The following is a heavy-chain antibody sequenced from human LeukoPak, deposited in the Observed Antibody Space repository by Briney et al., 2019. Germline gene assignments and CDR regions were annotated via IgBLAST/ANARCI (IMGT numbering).Heavy chain of an antibody. D-gene: IGHD2-15*01. J-gene: IGHJ4*02. CDR2: ISGSGGST. CDR1: GFTFSDHY. V-gene: IGHV3-23*01. Sequence: GGSLRLSCAASGFTFSDHYMDWVRQAPGKGLEWVSAISGSGGSTYYADSVKGRFTISRDNSKNTLYLQMNSLRAEDTAVYYCAKVSGSGGTKYQPFDYWGQGTLVTVSS. CDR3: AKVSGSGGTKYQPFDY.